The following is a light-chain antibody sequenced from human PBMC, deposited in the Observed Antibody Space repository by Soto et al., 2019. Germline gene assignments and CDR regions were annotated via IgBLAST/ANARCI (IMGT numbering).Light chain of an antibody. CDR1: QRITSKF. J-gene: IGKJ2*01. CDR3: QQYGRSPFT. Sequence: EIVLTQSPVTLSLSPGERATLSCRASQRITSKFLAWFQQKAGLAPRLLIYGASTRASGVPDRFSGGGSGTDFVLTISRLEPEDFAVYYCQQYGRSPFTFGQGTKLQIK. V-gene: IGKV3-20*01. CDR2: GAS.